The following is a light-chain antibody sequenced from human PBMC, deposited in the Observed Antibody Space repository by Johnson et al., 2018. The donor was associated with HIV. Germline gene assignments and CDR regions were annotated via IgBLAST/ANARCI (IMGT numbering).Light chain of an antibody. CDR2: ENN. CDR3: GTWDSSLSALGLYV. CDR1: SSNIGNNY. V-gene: IGLV1-51*02. J-gene: IGLJ1*01. Sequence: QSVLTQPPSVSAAPGQKVTISCSGSSSNIGNNYVSWYQQLPGTAPKLLIYENNKRPSGIPDRFSGSKSGTSATLGITGLQTGDEADYYCGTWDSSLSALGLYVCGTGTKVTVL.